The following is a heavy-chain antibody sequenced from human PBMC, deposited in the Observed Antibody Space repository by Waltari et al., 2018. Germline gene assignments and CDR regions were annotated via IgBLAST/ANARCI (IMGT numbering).Heavy chain of an antibody. CDR3: ARDHNSGSYDYFDY. V-gene: IGHV3-20*04. CDR1: GFTFDDYA. Sequence: EVQLVESGGGVVRPGGSLRLSCAASGFTFDDYAMSWVRQAPGQGPEWVSGSNWNGGSRGYADSVKDRFTISRDNAKNSLYLQMNSLRAEDTALYYCARDHNSGSYDYFDYWGQGTLVTVSS. D-gene: IGHD1-26*01. J-gene: IGHJ4*02. CDR2: SNWNGGSR.